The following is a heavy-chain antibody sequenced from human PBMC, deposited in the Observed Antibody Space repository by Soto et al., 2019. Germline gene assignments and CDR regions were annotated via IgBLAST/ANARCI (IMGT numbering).Heavy chain of an antibody. J-gene: IGHJ6*02. CDR1: GFTFSSYS. D-gene: IGHD6-13*01. V-gene: IGHV3-21*01. Sequence: EVQLVESGGGLVKPGGSLRLSCAASGFTFSSYSMNWVRQAPGKGLEWVSSISSSSSYIYYADSVKGRFTISRDNAKNSLYLQMNSLRAEDTAVYYCARTYSSSWYSIGYGMDVWGQGTTVTVSS. CDR3: ARTYSSSWYSIGYGMDV. CDR2: ISSSSSYI.